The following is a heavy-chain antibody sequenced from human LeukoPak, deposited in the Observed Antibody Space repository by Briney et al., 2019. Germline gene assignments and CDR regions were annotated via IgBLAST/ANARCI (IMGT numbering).Heavy chain of an antibody. J-gene: IGHJ6*02. V-gene: IGHV1-2*02. Sequence: ASVKVSCKASGYTFTGYYMQWVRQAPGQGLEWMGWINPNSGGTNYAQKFQGRVTMTRDTSISTAYMELSRLRSDDTAVYYCAREVRNFCSSTSCTTYYYYGMDVWGQGTTVTVSS. CDR1: GYTFTGYY. CDR2: INPNSGGT. CDR3: AREVRNFCSSTSCTTYYYYGMDV. D-gene: IGHD2-2*01.